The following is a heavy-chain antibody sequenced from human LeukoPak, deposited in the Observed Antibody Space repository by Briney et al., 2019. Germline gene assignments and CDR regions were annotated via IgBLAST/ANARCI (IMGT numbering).Heavy chain of an antibody. D-gene: IGHD6-19*01. J-gene: IGHJ6*02. V-gene: IGHV3-11*04. CDR3: ARGGRWLVRGVYYYGMDV. CDR2: MSSSGSTI. Sequence: GGSLRLSCAASGFTFSDYYMSWIRQAPGKGLEWVSYMSSSGSTIFYADSVNGRFTISRDNAKNSLYLQMNSLRAEDTAVYYCARGGRWLVRGVYYYGMDVWGQGTTVTVSS. CDR1: GFTFSDYY.